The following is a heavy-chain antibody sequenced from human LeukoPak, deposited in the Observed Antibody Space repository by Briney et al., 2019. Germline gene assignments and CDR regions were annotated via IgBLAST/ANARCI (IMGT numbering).Heavy chain of an antibody. CDR2: ISAYNGNT. Sequence: ASVKVSCKASGYTFTSYGISWVRQAPGQGLEWMGWISAYNGNTNYAQKLQGRVTMTTDTSTSTAYMELRSLRSDDTAVYYCARGEVTATLRSIFDYWGQGTLVTVSS. D-gene: IGHD2-21*02. J-gene: IGHJ4*02. V-gene: IGHV1-18*01. CDR1: GYTFTSYG. CDR3: ARGEVTATLRSIFDY.